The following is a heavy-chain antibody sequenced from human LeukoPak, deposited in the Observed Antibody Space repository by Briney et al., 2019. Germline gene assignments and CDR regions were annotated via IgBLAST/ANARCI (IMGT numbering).Heavy chain of an antibody. J-gene: IGHJ6*02. CDR2: IIPIFGTA. CDR3: ARDRCSSTSCQTNYYYGMDV. V-gene: IGHV1-69*01. Sequence: SVKVSCKASGGTFISYAISWVRQAPGQGLEWMGGIIPIFGTANYAQKFQGRVTITADESTSTAYMELSSLRSEDTAVYYCARDRCSSTSCQTNYYYGMDVWGQGTTVTVSS. CDR1: GGTFISYA. D-gene: IGHD2-2*01.